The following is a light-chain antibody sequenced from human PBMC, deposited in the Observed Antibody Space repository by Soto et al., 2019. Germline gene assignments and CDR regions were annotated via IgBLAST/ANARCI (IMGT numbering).Light chain of an antibody. J-gene: IGKJ3*01. CDR1: QSVSSTF. CDR3: QQYGSSLFS. CDR2: AAS. Sequence: EIVLTQSPGTLSLSPGERATLSCRASQSVSSTFLAWYQQKPGQAPRLLIYAASSRATGIPDSFSGSGSGTDFTLTISSLEPEDFAVYSCQQYGSSLFSFGPGTKVDIK. V-gene: IGKV3-20*01.